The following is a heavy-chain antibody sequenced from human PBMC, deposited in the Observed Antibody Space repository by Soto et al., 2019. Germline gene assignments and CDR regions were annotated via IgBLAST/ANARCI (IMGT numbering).Heavy chain of an antibody. Sequence: QVQLQQWGAGLLKPSETLSLTCAVYGGSFSGYYWSWIRQPPGKGLEWIGEINHSGSTNYNPSLKSRVTISVDTSKNQFSLKLSSVTAADTAVYYCAGRYCSSTSCYLSRRAFDIWGQGTMVTVSS. CDR1: GGSFSGYY. V-gene: IGHV4-34*01. D-gene: IGHD2-2*01. J-gene: IGHJ3*02. CDR3: AGRYCSSTSCYLSRRAFDI. CDR2: INHSGST.